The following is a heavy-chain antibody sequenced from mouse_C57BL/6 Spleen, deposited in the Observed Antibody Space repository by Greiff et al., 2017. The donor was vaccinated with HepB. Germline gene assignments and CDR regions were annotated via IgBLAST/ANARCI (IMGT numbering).Heavy chain of an antibody. J-gene: IGHJ4*01. CDR3: ARPNYYGDYYAMDD. CDR2: ISSGSSTI. CDR1: GFTFSDYG. V-gene: IGHV5-17*01. D-gene: IGHD1-1*01. Sequence: EVKLVESGGGLVKPGGSLKLSCAASGFTFSDYGMHWVRQAPEKGLEWVAYISSGSSTIYYADTVKGRFTISRDNAKNTLFLQMTSLRSEDTAMYYCARPNYYGDYYAMDDWGQGTTVTVSS.